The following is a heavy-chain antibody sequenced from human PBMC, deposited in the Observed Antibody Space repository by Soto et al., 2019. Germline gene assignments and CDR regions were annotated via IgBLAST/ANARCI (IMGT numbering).Heavy chain of an antibody. Sequence: PGGSLRLSCAASGFTFSDYYMSWIRQAPGKGLEWVSYISSSFSTIYYADSVKGRFTISRDNAKNSLYLQMNSLRAEDTAVYYCARKPYSSSWSDYWGQGTLVTVSS. J-gene: IGHJ4*02. CDR3: ARKPYSSSWSDY. D-gene: IGHD6-13*01. CDR1: GFTFSDYY. V-gene: IGHV3-11*01. CDR2: ISSSFSTI.